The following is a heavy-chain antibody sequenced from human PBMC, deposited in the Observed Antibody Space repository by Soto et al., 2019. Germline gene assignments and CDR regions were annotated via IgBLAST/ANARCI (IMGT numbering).Heavy chain of an antibody. CDR2: INPSSGAT. J-gene: IGHJ4*02. Sequence: GASVKVSCKASGYIFIGYYMHWLRQAPGQGLEWMGWINPSSGATNYTQKFQGWITMTRDTSISTAYMELNRLRSDDTAVYYCATSRISIAVAGETEYYFDYWGQGTLVTVSS. V-gene: IGHV1-2*04. CDR3: ATSRISIAVAGETEYYFDY. CDR1: GYIFIGYY. D-gene: IGHD6-19*01.